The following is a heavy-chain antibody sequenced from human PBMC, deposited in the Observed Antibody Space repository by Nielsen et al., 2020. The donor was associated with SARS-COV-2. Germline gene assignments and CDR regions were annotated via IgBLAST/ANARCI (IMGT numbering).Heavy chain of an antibody. CDR1: GYTFTSYY. CDR2: INPSGGST. V-gene: IGHV1-46*01. Sequence: ASVKVSCRASGYTFTSYYMHWVRQAPGQGLEWMGIINPSGGSTNYAQKFQERVTITRDMSTSTAYMELSSLRSEDTAVYYCAADHTGRFGAFDVRGQGTMVTVSS. CDR3: AADHTGRFGAFDV. J-gene: IGHJ3*01. D-gene: IGHD3-3*01.